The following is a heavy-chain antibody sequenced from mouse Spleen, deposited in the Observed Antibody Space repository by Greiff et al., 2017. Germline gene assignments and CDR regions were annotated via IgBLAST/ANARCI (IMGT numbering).Heavy chain of an antibody. D-gene: IGHD1-1*01. Sequence: VQLQQSGTVLVRPGASVKMSCKTSGYTFTSYWMHWVKQRPGQGLEWIGAIYPGDSDTSYNQKFKGKAKLTAVTSASTAYMELSSLTNEDSAVYYCTRLYYDGSSYGFAYWGQGTLVTVSA. CDR1: GYTFTSYW. V-gene: IGHV1-5*01. J-gene: IGHJ3*01. CDR3: TRLYYDGSSYGFAY. CDR2: IYPGDSDT.